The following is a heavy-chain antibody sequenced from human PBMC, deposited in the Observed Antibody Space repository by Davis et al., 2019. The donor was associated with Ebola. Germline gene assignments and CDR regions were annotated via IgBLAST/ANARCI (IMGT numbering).Heavy chain of an antibody. CDR2: IVVGTSHV. J-gene: IGHJ4*02. CDR1: GLRFTDSA. Sequence: SVKVSCKASGLRFTDSAVQWVRQARGQRLEWLGWIVVGTSHVNIARGFQERLAFSRDVSTGTVQMELTGLRPEDTAVYFCAAVRRVDDDLLDFWGQGTLITVSA. CDR3: AAVRRVDDDLLDF. D-gene: IGHD3-10*01. V-gene: IGHV1-58*01.